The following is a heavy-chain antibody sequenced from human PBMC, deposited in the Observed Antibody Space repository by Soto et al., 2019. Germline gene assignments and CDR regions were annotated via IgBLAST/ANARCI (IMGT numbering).Heavy chain of an antibody. V-gene: IGHV4-31*03. D-gene: IGHD3-16*01. J-gene: IGHJ5*02. Sequence: SETLSLTCTVSGGSISSGGYYWSWIRQHPGKGLEWIGYIYYSGSTYYNPSLKSRVTISVDRSKNQFSLKLSSVTAADTAVYYCARQGELGLDPWGQGTLVTVSS. CDR2: IYYSGST. CDR1: GGSISSGGYY. CDR3: ARQGELGLDP.